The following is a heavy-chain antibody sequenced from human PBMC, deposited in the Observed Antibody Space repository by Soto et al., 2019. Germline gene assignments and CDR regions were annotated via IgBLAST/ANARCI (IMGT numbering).Heavy chain of an antibody. J-gene: IGHJ6*02. V-gene: IGHV1-69*13. CDR1: GGTFSSYA. CDR3: ARGGSRPYGMDV. Sequence: SVKVSCKASGGTFSSYAISWVRQAPGQGLEWMGGIIPIFGTANYAQKFQGRVTITADESTSTAYMELSSLRSEDTAVYYCARGGSRPYGMDVWGQGTTVTVSS. CDR2: IIPIFGTA. D-gene: IGHD2-15*01.